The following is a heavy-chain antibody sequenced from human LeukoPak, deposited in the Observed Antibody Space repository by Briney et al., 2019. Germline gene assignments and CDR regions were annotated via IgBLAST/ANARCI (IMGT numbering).Heavy chain of an antibody. D-gene: IGHD6-13*01. V-gene: IGHV3-48*01. CDR1: GFTFSSYE. J-gene: IGHJ5*02. CDR3: ARDSAATGTWWFDP. Sequence: GGSLRLSCAASGFTFSSYEMNWVRQAPGKGLEWVSYISSSSSTIYYADSVKGRFTISRDNAKNSLYLQMNSPRAEDTAVYYCARDSAATGTWWFDPWGQGALVTVSS. CDR2: ISSSSSTI.